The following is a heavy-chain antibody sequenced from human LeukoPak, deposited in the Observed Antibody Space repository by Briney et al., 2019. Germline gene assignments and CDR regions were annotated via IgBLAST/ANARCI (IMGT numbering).Heavy chain of an antibody. V-gene: IGHV3-9*01. CDR3: AKVRGTYSSGFFFDY. D-gene: IGHD6-19*01. CDR2: ISWNSGYI. CDR1: GFTFDDYA. J-gene: IGHJ4*02. Sequence: PGRSLRLSCAASGFTFDDYAMHWVRQAPGKGLAWLSIISWNSGYIGYADSVKGRFTISRDNAKNSLYLQMDSLRAEDTAFYYCAKVRGTYSSGFFFDYWGQGTLVTVSS.